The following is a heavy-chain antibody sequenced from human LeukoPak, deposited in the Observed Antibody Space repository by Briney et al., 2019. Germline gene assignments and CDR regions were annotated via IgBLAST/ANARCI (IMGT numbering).Heavy chain of an antibody. V-gene: IGHV1-69*05. CDR3: ARVHWNSPHYYYYMDA. D-gene: IGHD1-7*01. CDR1: GGTFSSYA. J-gene: IGHJ6*03. Sequence: GASVKVSCKASGGTFSSYAISWVRQAPGQGLEWTGWIIPIFGTANYAQKFQGRVTITTDESTSTAYMELSSLRSEDTAVYYCARVHWNSPHYYYYMDAWGKGTTVTVSS. CDR2: IIPIFGTA.